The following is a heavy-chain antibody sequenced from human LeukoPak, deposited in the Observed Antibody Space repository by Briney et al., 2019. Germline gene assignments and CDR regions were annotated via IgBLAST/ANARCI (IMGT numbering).Heavy chain of an antibody. Sequence: PSETLSLTCTVSGGSISSYYWSWIRQPPGKGLEWIGYIYYSGSTNYNPSLKSRVTISVDTSKNQFSLKLSSVTAADTAVYYCARAYGDYANWFDPWGQGTLVSVSS. J-gene: IGHJ5*02. V-gene: IGHV4-59*01. CDR1: GGSISSYY. D-gene: IGHD4-17*01. CDR3: ARAYGDYANWFDP. CDR2: IYYSGST.